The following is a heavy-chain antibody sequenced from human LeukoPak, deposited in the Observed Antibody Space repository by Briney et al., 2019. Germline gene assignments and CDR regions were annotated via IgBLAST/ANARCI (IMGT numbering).Heavy chain of an antibody. Sequence: SETLSLTCAVYGVSLSGHYCSWIRQPPGEGLEWIGEINHSGSTNYNPSLESRVTISVDTSKNHFSLKLSSVTAADTAVYYCASGQYYDLWSGYYVDWGQGTLVTVSA. CDR2: INHSGST. D-gene: IGHD3-3*01. CDR3: ASGQYYDLWSGYYVD. CDR1: GVSLSGHY. V-gene: IGHV4-34*01. J-gene: IGHJ4*02.